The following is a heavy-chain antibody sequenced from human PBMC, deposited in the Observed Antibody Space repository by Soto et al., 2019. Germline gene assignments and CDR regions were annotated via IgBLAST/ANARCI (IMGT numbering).Heavy chain of an antibody. CDR3: ARDPLHFGVVINGMDV. D-gene: IGHD3-3*01. CDR1: GFTFSSYS. J-gene: IGHJ6*02. V-gene: IGHV3-48*02. Sequence: LRLSCAASGFTFSSYSMNWVRQAPGKGLEWVSYISSSSSSIYYADSVKGRFTISRDNAKNSLYLQMNSLRDEDTAVYYCARDPLHFGVVINGMDVWGQGTTVTVSS. CDR2: ISSSSSSI.